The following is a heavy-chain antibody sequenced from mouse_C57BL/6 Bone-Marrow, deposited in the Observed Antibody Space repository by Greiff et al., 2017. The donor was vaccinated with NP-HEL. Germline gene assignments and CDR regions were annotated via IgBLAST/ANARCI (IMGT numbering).Heavy chain of an antibody. D-gene: IGHD1-1*01. CDR1: GYTFTSYW. V-gene: IGHV1-69*01. CDR2: IDPSDSYT. J-gene: IGHJ2*01. CDR3: ARLIYYYGSSQFFDY. Sequence: QVQLQQPGAELVMPGASVKLSCKASGYTFTSYWMHWVKQRPGQGLEWIGEIDPSDSYTNYNQKFKGKSTLTVDKSSSTAYMQLSSLTSEDSAVYYCARLIYYYGSSQFFDYWGQGTTLTVSS.